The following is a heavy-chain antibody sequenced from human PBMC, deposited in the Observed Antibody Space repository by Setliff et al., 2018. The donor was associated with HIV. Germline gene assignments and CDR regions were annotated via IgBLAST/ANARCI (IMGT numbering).Heavy chain of an antibody. CDR2: ISFDGGNK. V-gene: IGHV3-30-3*01. J-gene: IGHJ6*02. CDR1: GFTFSNYA. Sequence: GGSLRLSCAASGFTFSNYAIHWVRQAPGKGLEWVATISFDGGNKYYADSMKGRFTISRDNAKNSLYLQMNSLRAEDTAVYFCARPTNIDTLYYGSQSFYMYYYGMDVWGQGTTVTVSS. D-gene: IGHD3-10*01. CDR3: ARPTNIDTLYYGSQSFYMYYYGMDV.